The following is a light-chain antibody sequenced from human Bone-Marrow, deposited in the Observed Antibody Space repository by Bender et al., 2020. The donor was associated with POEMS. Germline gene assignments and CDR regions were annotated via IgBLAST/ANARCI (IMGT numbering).Light chain of an antibody. V-gene: IGLV2-23*02. J-gene: IGLJ1*01. CDR1: SSDLGTYDL. CDR2: GVT. CDR3: CSYTSSVTYL. Sequence: QSALTQPASVSGSPGQSITISCTGTSSDLGTYDLVSWYQQHPGKAPKLIIYGVTERPSGVSYRFSGSRSGNADSLTISGLQPDDEADYFCCSYTSSVTYLFGAGTKVTVI.